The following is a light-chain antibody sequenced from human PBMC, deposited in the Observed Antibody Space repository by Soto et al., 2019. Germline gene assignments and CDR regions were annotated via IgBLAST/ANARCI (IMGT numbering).Light chain of an antibody. Sequence: QSALTEPAAVSGSPGPSVTVSCTGTSSDVGGDKFVSWYRQLPGEAPKLLLEGVSDPPYGVSERLSGSKSGDTASMTVSGLQAEDEADYYCSSYTSTRAYVFGTGTKVTVL. V-gene: IGLV2-14*01. CDR2: GVS. CDR3: SSYTSTRAYV. J-gene: IGLJ1*01. CDR1: SSDVGGDKF.